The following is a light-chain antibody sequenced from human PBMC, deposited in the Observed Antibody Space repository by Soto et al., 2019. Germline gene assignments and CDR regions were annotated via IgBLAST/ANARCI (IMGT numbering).Light chain of an antibody. CDR3: QXSDSTPQT. Sequence: DVQMTQSPSSLSASVGERVTITCRASQSINSLLNWYQQKPGKAPKLLIHTASSLQSGVPSRLSGSESGTDFTLTISSLQPEDFATYYCQXSDSTPQTFGGGTKVDIK. CDR2: TAS. V-gene: IGKV1-39*01. CDR1: QSINSL. J-gene: IGKJ4*01.